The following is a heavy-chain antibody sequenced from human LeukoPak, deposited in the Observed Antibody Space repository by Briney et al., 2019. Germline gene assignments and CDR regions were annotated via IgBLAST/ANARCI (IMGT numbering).Heavy chain of an antibody. CDR3: ARGVLFPVVV. Sequence: ASVKVSCTASAYTFTGYYMHWMRQAPGQGLEWMGWINPNSGGTNYAQKFQGRVTMTRATSISTAYMELSRLRSDDTAVYYCARGVLFPVVVWGQGTTVTVSS. V-gene: IGHV1-2*02. CDR1: AYTFTGYY. CDR2: INPNSGGT. D-gene: IGHD3-10*02. J-gene: IGHJ6*02.